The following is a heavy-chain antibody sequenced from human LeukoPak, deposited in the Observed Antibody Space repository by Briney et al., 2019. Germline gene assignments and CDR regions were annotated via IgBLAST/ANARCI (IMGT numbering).Heavy chain of an antibody. CDR3: ARDSPPYYYDSSGVRWFDP. Sequence: SVKVSCKASGGTFSSYAISWVRQAPGQGLEWMGGIIPIFGTANYAQKFQGRVTITADKSTSTAYMELSSLRSEDTAVYYCARDSPPYYYDSSGVRWFDPWGQGTLVTVSS. D-gene: IGHD3-22*01. CDR2: IIPIFGTA. V-gene: IGHV1-69*06. CDR1: GGTFSSYA. J-gene: IGHJ5*02.